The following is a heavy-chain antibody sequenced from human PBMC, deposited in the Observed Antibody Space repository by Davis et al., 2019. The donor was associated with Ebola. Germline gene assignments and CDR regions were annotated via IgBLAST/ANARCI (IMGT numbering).Heavy chain of an antibody. CDR3: AKTFNEDGSGYRPSDY. D-gene: IGHD3-3*01. Sequence: PGGSLRLSCAASGFTFSHSWMSWVRRAPGKGLEWVANIKEDGSQTYYVDSVKGRFTISRDNTKNSLALQMGGLRPEDTAVYYCAKTFNEDGSGYRPSDYWGQGTLVAVSS. CDR1: GFTFSHSW. CDR2: IKEDGSQT. J-gene: IGHJ4*02. V-gene: IGHV3-7*03.